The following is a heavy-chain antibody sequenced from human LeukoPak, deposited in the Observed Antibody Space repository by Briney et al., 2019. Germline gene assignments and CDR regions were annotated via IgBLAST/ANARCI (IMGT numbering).Heavy chain of an antibody. J-gene: IGHJ6*03. CDR2: MIPIFGTA. Sequence: SVKVSCKASGGTFSSYAISWVRQAPGQGLEWMGGMIPIFGTATYAQKFQGRVTITTDESTSTAYMELSSLRSEDTAVYYCASHYYYYYYMDVWGKGTTVTVSS. CDR1: GGTFSSYA. CDR3: ASHYYYYYYMDV. V-gene: IGHV1-69*05.